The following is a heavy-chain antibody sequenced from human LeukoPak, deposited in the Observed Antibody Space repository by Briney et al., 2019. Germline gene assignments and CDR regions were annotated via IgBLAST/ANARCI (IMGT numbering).Heavy chain of an antibody. CDR3: ASFFCFLGAPYYFDY. V-gene: IGHV1-2*02. J-gene: IGHJ4*02. D-gene: IGHD1-26*01. Sequence: ASVKVSCKASGYTFTGYYMHWVRQAPGQGLEWMGWINPNSGGTNYAQKFQGRVTMTRDTSISTAYMELSRLRSDDTAVYYCASFFCFLGAPYYFDYWGQGTPVTVSS. CDR2: INPNSGGT. CDR1: GYTFTGYY.